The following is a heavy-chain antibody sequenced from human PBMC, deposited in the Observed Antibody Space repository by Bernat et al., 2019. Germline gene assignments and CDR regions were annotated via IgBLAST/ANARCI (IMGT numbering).Heavy chain of an antibody. CDR2: VSFDGTTT. Sequence: QVQLVESGGGVVQPGGSLRLSCAASGFTFSTYGMSWVRQAPGKGLEWVAIVSFDGTTTFHADSVKGRFTISRDNSKNTVNLQMNNLRAEDTAVYYCATDSGSYWGQGTLVTVSS. J-gene: IGHJ4*02. CDR1: GFTFSTYG. D-gene: IGHD1-26*01. CDR3: ATDSGSY. V-gene: IGHV3-33*08.